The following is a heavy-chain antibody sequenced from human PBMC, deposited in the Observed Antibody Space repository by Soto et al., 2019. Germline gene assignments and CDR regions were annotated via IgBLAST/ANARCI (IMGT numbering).Heavy chain of an antibody. CDR2: IYYSGST. V-gene: IGHV4-31*11. CDR3: ARALFGYDSSGYYYFNWFDP. Sequence: TLSLTCAVSGGSISSGGYYWSWIRQHPGKGLEWIGYIYYSGSTYYNPSLKSRVTISVDTSKNQFSLKLSSVTAADTAVYYCARALFGYDSSGYYYFNWFDPWGQGTLVTVSS. CDR1: GGSISSGGYY. J-gene: IGHJ5*02. D-gene: IGHD3-22*01.